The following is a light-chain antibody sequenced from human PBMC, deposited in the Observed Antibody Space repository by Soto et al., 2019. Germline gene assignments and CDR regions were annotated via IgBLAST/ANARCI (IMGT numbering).Light chain of an antibody. V-gene: IGLV4-69*01. CDR3: QTWGTGIQV. CDR2: LNSDGSH. J-gene: IGLJ2*01. Sequence: QTVVTQSPSASASLGASVKLTCTLSSGHSSYAIAWHQQQPEKGPRYLMKLNSDGSHSKGDGIPDRFSGSSSGAERYLTIPRLQSEDEADYYCQTWGTGIQVFGGGTKLTVL. CDR1: SGHSSYA.